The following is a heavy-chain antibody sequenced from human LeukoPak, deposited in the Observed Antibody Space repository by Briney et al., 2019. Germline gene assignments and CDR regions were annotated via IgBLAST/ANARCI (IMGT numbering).Heavy chain of an antibody. CDR3: ASESTDSSGYSFDY. J-gene: IGHJ4*02. Sequence: SQTLSLTCAISGDSVSSNSAAWNWIRQSPSRGLEGLGRTYYRSKWYNDYAVSVKSRITINPDTSKNQFSLQLNSVTPEDTAVYYCASESTDSSGYSFDYWGQGTLVTVSS. CDR2: TYYRSKWYN. V-gene: IGHV6-1*01. CDR1: GDSVSSNSAA. D-gene: IGHD3-22*01.